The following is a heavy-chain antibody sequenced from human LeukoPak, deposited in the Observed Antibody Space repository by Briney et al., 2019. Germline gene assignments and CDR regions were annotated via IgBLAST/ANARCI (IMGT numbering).Heavy chain of an antibody. CDR1: GFTFSSYW. Sequence: PGGSLRLSCAASGFTFSSYWMSWVRQAPGKGLEWLANIKQDGSEKYYVDSVKGRFTISRDDAKNSLYLQMNSLRAEDTAVYYCARVAGSGWFDYWGQGTLVTVSS. V-gene: IGHV3-7*01. D-gene: IGHD6-19*01. CDR2: IKQDGSEK. CDR3: ARVAGSGWFDY. J-gene: IGHJ4*02.